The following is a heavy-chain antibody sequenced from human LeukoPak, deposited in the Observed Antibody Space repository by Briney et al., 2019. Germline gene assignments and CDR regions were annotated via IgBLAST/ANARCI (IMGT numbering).Heavy chain of an antibody. D-gene: IGHD6-13*01. CDR2: INHSGST. CDR1: GGSFGGYY. V-gene: IGHV4-34*01. CDR3: AREQKWFDP. J-gene: IGHJ5*02. Sequence: PSETLSLTCAVYGGSFGGYYWSWIRQPPGKGLEWIGEINHSGSTNYNPSLKSRVTISVDTSKNQFSLKLSSVTAADTAVYYCAREQKWFDPWGQGTLVTVSS.